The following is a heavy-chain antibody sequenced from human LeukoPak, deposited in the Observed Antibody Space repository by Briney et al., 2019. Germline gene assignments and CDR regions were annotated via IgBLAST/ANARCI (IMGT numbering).Heavy chain of an antibody. J-gene: IGHJ4*02. CDR3: SGRLDY. CDR2: ISSSSSFI. CDR1: GLNFNSYS. V-gene: IGHV3-21*01. D-gene: IGHD6-19*01. Sequence: PGGSLRLSCAASGLNFNSYSMNWVSQAPGKGLEWVSSISSSSSFIYYADSLKGRFTISRDNAKNSLYLQMNSLRAEDTAVYYCSGRLDYWGQGTLVTVSS.